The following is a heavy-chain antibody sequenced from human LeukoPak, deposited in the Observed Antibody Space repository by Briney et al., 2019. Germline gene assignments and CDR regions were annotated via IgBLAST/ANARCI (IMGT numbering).Heavy chain of an antibody. D-gene: IGHD5-18*01. Sequence: SETLSLTCTVSGGSISSSSYYWGWIRQPPGKGREWIGSIYYSGSTYYNPSLKSRVTISVDTSKNQFSLKLSSVTAADTTVYYCARAPERWYSYGSYTYYYMDVWGKGTTVTVSS. J-gene: IGHJ6*03. V-gene: IGHV4-39*07. CDR1: GGSISSSSYY. CDR3: ARAPERWYSYGSYTYYYMDV. CDR2: IYYSGST.